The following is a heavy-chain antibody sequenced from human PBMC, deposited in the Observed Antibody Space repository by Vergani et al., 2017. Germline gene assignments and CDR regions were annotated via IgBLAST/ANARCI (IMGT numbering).Heavy chain of an antibody. J-gene: IGHJ6*02. Sequence: QVQLQESGPGLVKPSQTLSLTCTVSGGSISSGGYYWSWIRQHPGKGLEWIGYIYYSGSTYYNPSLKSRVTISVDTSKNQFSLKLSSVTAADTAVYYCARDSACSGGXCYSGDYYYYGMDVWGQGP. CDR1: GGSISSGGYY. CDR2: IYYSGST. CDR3: ARDSACSGGXCYSGDYYYYGMDV. D-gene: IGHD2-15*01. V-gene: IGHV4-31*03.